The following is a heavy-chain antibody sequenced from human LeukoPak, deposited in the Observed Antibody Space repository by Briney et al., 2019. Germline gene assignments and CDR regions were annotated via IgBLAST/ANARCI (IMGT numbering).Heavy chain of an antibody. CDR1: GGTFSSYA. CDR3: AREGFRIAVAGTGAFDI. Sequence: GALVKVSCKASGGTFSSYAISWVRQAPGQGLEWMGGIIPIFGTANYAQKFQGRVTITTDESTSTAYMELSSLRSEDTAVYYCAREGFRIAVAGTGAFDIWGQGTMVTVSS. D-gene: IGHD6-19*01. J-gene: IGHJ3*02. CDR2: IIPIFGTA. V-gene: IGHV1-69*05.